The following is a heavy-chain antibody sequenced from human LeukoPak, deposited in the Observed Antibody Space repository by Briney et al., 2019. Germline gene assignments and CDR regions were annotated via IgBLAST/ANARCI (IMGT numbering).Heavy chain of an antibody. D-gene: IGHD6-19*01. CDR2: IYPGDSRA. CDR1: GYSFSTFW. CDR3: ARHPEQSSGY. V-gene: IGHV5-51*01. J-gene: IGHJ4*02. Sequence: GESLKISCMGSGYSFSTFWIGWVRQMPGKGLEWMGAIYPGDSRAFYSPSFQGQVTFSADKSISAAYLLWSSLKASDTAMYYCARHPEQSSGYWGQGTLVTVSS.